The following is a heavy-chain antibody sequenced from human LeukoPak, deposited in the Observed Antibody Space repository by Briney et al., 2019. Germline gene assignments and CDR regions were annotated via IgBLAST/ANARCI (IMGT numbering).Heavy chain of an antibody. CDR3: AKSDPYGDSLIEI. CDR2: ISSTGGTI. Sequence: PGGSLRLSCAASGFTFSGYAMNWVRQAPGKGLEWLSHISSTGGTIYYADSVKGRLTVSRDNAKKSLYLQMNSLRAEDTAVYYCAKSDPYGDSLIEIWGQGALVTVSS. V-gene: IGHV3-48*03. D-gene: IGHD4-17*01. J-gene: IGHJ4*02. CDR1: GFTFSGYA.